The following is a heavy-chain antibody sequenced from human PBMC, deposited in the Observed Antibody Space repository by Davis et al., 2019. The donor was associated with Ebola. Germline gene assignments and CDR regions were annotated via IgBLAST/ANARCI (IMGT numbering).Heavy chain of an antibody. D-gene: IGHD3-3*01. Sequence: MPSETLSLTCTVSGGSISSYYWSWIRQPPGKGLEWIGYIYYSGSTNYNPSLKSRVTISLDMSKNQFSLKVNSVTAADTAVYYCARASGWSFDLWGRGTLVTVSS. J-gene: IGHJ2*01. CDR1: GGSISSYY. CDR2: IYYSGST. V-gene: IGHV4-59*01. CDR3: ARASGWSFDL.